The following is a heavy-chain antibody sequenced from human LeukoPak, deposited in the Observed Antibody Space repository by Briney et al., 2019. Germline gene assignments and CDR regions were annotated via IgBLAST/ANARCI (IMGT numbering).Heavy chain of an antibody. Sequence: PGGSLRLSCAASGFTFSSYEMNWVRQAPGKGLEWVSYISSSGSTIYYADSVKGRFTISRDNAKNSLYLQMNSLRAEDTAVYYCASLPDIVVVPAAISYYYYYMDVWGKGTTVTISS. CDR2: ISSSGSTI. D-gene: IGHD2-2*02. V-gene: IGHV3-48*03. J-gene: IGHJ6*03. CDR3: ASLPDIVVVPAAISYYYYYMDV. CDR1: GFTFSSYE.